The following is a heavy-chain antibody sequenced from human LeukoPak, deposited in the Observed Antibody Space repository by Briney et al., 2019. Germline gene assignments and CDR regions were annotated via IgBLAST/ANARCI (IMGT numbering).Heavy chain of an antibody. J-gene: IGHJ5*02. CDR1: GGTFSSYA. CDR2: IIPILGIA. Sequence: SVKASCKASGGTFSSYAISWVRQAPGQGLEWMGRIIPILGIANYAQKFQGRVTITADKSTSTAYMELSSLRSEDTAVYYCARARVGPYNWFDPWGQGTLVTVSS. CDR3: ARARVGPYNWFDP. V-gene: IGHV1-69*04.